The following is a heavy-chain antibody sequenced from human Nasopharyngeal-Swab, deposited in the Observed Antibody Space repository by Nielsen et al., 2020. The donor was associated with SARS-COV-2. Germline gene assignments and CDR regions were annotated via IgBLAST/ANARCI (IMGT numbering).Heavy chain of an antibody. CDR2: ISWSSGSI. J-gene: IGHJ5*01. CDR1: GFKFDDYA. Sequence: SLKISCAASGFKFDDYAMHWVRQPPGKGLEWVAGISWSSGSIGYGESVEGRFTISRDNAKNTLYLEMNSVRPEDTALYYCAKDGSRPGSGSFWYKNFLDSWGQGTLVTVSS. V-gene: IGHV3-9*01. D-gene: IGHD6-19*01. CDR3: AKDGSRPGSGSFWYKNFLDS.